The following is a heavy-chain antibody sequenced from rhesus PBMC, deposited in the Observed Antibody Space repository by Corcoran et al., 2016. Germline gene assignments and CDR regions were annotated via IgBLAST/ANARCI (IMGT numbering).Heavy chain of an antibody. J-gene: IGHJ4*01. CDR3: YGGSSSIDY. Sequence: QVQLQESGPGLVKPSETLPLPCALSGASIPHNYWTGARQPPGKGREWFGCIGGSSGSTYYNPSLKSRVTISTDTSKNQFSLKLSSVTAADTAVYYCYGGSSSIDYWGQGVLVTVSS. V-gene: IGHV4-165*02. D-gene: IGHD4-29*01. CDR1: GASIPHNY. CDR2: IGGSSGST.